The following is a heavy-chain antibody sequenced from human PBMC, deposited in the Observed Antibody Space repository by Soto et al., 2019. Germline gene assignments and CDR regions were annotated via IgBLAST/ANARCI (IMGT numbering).Heavy chain of an antibody. J-gene: IGHJ5*02. CDR1: GEAFASSG. V-gene: IGHV1-18*01. CDR3: AARIGTIGWYWLDT. Sequence: GAPVKVSCKACGEAFASSGSSWVRQDHGQGLEWMGWISAYNGNTNYAQKLQGRVTMTTDTSTSTAYMELRSLRSDDTAVYYCAARIGTIGWYWLDTWGQGTLVTLSS. D-gene: IGHD6-19*01. CDR2: ISAYNGNT.